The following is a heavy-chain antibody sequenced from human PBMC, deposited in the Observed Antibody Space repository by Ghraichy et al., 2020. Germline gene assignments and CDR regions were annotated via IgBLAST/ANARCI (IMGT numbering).Heavy chain of an antibody. CDR2: INPSGGST. CDR1: GYTFISYY. V-gene: IGHV1-46*01. CDR3: AREFDDRAFDI. J-gene: IGHJ3*02. Sequence: ASVKVSCKASGYTFISYYLNWVRQAPGQGLEWMGIINPSGGSTNYAQKFQGRVTMTRDTSTSTVCMELSRLRSEDTAVYYCAREFDDRAFDIWGQGTMVTVSS. D-gene: IGHD3-22*01.